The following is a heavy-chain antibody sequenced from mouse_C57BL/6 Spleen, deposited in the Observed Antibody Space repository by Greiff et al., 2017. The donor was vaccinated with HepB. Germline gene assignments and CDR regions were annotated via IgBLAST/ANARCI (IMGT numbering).Heavy chain of an antibody. CDR2: IDTSDSET. D-gene: IGHD2-14*01. J-gene: IGHJ3*01. Sequence: QVQLQQSGAELVRPGSSVKLSCKASGYTFTSYWMHWVKQRPLQGLEWIGNIDTSDSETHYNQKFKDKATLTVDKSSSTAYMQLSRLTSEDSAFFSSAGGGYRGAWLSYWGKGTRVTVSA. CDR3: AGGGYRGAWLSY. CDR1: GYTFTSYW. V-gene: IGHV1-52*01.